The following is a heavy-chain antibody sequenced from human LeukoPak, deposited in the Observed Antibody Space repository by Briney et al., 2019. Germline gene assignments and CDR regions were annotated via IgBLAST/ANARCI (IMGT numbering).Heavy chain of an antibody. CDR2: IYPGDSDT. J-gene: IGHJ3*02. CDR1: W. D-gene: IGHD6-19*01. V-gene: IGHV5-51*01. Sequence: WWSWVRQPPGKGLEWIGEIYPGDSDTRYSPSFQGQVTISADKSISTAYLQWSSLKASDTAMYYCARPPRDSSGPEGAFDIWGQGTMVTVSS. CDR3: ARPPRDSSGPEGAFDI.